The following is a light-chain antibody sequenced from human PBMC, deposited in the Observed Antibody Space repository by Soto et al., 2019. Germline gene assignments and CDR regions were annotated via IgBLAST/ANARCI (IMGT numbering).Light chain of an antibody. CDR1: QSISSW. Sequence: DIQMTQSPSTLSASVGDRVTITGRASQSISSWLAWYQQKPGKAPKLLIYDASSLESGGPSRFSGSGSGTEFTLTISRLQPADFATYYCQQYNSYSWTFGQGTKVEIK. CDR2: DAS. CDR3: QQYNSYSWT. V-gene: IGKV1-5*01. J-gene: IGKJ1*01.